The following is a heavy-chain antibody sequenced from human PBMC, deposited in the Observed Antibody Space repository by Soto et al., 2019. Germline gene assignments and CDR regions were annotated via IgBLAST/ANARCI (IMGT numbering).Heavy chain of an antibody. CDR3: AKDLSPMVRGVISAPMDV. CDR2: ISGSGGST. J-gene: IGHJ6*02. V-gene: IGHV3-23*01. Sequence: GGSLRLSCAASGVTFSSYAMSWVRQAPGKGLEWVSAISGSGGSTYYADSVKGRFTISRDNSKNTLYLQMNSLRAEDTAVYYCAKDLSPMVRGVISAPMDVWGQGTTVTVSS. CDR1: GVTFSSYA. D-gene: IGHD3-10*01.